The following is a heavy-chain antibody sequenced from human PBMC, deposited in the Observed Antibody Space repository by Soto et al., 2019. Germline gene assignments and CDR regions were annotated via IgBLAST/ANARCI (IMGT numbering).Heavy chain of an antibody. CDR2: ISSSSSTI. CDR3: ARETDCTNGVCYTRRFDP. J-gene: IGHJ5*02. V-gene: IGHV3-48*01. CDR1: GFTFSSYS. Sequence: EVQLVESGGGLVQPGGSLRLSCAASGFTFSSYSMNWVRQAPGKGLEWVSCISSSSSTIYYADSVKGRFTISRDNAKNSLYLQMNSLRAEDTAVYYCARETDCTNGVCYTRRFDPWGQGTLVTVSS. D-gene: IGHD2-8*01.